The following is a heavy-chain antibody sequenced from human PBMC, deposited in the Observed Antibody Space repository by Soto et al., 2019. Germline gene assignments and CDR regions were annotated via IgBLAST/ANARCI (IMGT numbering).Heavy chain of an antibody. Sequence: SETLSLTCAVYGGSFSGYYWSWIRQPPGKGLEWIGEINHSGSTNYNPSLKSRVTISVDTSKNQFSLKLSSVTAADTAVYYCARGLGSRGYSGYETLFDYWGQGTLVTVSS. CDR1: GGSFSGYY. V-gene: IGHV4-34*01. CDR2: INHSGST. CDR3: ARGLGSRGYSGYETLFDY. J-gene: IGHJ4*02. D-gene: IGHD5-12*01.